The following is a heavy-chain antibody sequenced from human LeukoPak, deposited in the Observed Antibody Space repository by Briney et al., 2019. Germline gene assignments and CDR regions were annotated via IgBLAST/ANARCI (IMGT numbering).Heavy chain of an antibody. J-gene: IGHJ5*02. CDR1: GFTFSSYS. CDR3: ARDIWFDP. V-gene: IGHV3-21*01. CDR2: ISTSSSDI. Sequence: GGSLRLSCAASGFTFSSYSMNWVGQAPGKGLEWVSSISTSSSDIYYADSVKGRFTISRDNAKNSLYLQMNSLRAEDTAVYYCARDIWFDPWGQGTLVTVSS.